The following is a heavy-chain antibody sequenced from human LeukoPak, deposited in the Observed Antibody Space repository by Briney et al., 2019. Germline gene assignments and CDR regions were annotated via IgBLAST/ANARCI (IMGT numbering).Heavy chain of an antibody. CDR1: GGSIRSSYYY. CDR2: IYDSGST. J-gene: IGHJ5*02. V-gene: IGHV4-39*07. Sequence: NPSETLSLTCTVSGGSIRSSYYYWGWIRQPPGKGLEWIGSIYDSGSTYYNPSLKSRVTISVDKSKNQFSLKLSSVTAADTAVYYCARDYGGDWFRSMAWFDPWGQGTLVTVSS. CDR3: ARDYGGDWFRSMAWFDP. D-gene: IGHD3-9*01.